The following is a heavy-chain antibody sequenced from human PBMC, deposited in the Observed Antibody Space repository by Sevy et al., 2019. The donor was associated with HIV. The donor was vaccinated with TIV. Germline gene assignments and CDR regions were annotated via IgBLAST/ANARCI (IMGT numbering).Heavy chain of an antibody. V-gene: IGHV3-30*03. Sequence: GGSLRLSCAASGFTFGDYGFHWVRQSPGKGLEWVAVISYDGSDKYYADSVKGRFTISRDNSKNTVYLQMSSLRTEDTAVYYCARDLEFYDYGDYGPAFMPDYWGQGTLVTVSS. D-gene: IGHD4-17*01. CDR1: GFTFGDYG. J-gene: IGHJ4*02. CDR3: ARDLEFYDYGDYGPAFMPDY. CDR2: ISYDGSDK.